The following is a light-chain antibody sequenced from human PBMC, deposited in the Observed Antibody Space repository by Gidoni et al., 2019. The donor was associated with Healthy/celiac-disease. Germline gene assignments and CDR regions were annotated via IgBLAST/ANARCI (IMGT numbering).Light chain of an antibody. CDR3: QQYNSYSWT. CDR2: KAS. CDR1: QSISSW. V-gene: IGKV1-5*03. Sequence: DFQMTQPPSTLSASVGDRVTITCRASQSISSWLAWYQQKPGKAPKLLIYKASSLESGVPSRFSGSGSGTEFTLTISSLQPDDFATYYCQQYNSYSWTFGQGTKVEIK. J-gene: IGKJ1*01.